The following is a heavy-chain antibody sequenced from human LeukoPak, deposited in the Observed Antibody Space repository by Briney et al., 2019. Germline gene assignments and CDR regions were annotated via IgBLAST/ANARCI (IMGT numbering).Heavy chain of an antibody. CDR1: GFTFSSYW. Sequence: GGSLRLSCVASGFTFSSYWMHWVRQTPGKGLVWVSRINTDGSHTDYADSVKGRFTVSRDNARNTLYLQMNSLRAEDTAVYYCARDLGRYCSGGSCYSDYYYYYGMDVWGQGTTVTVSS. D-gene: IGHD2-15*01. V-gene: IGHV3-74*01. CDR3: ARDLGRYCSGGSCYSDYYYYYGMDV. J-gene: IGHJ6*02. CDR2: INTDGSHT.